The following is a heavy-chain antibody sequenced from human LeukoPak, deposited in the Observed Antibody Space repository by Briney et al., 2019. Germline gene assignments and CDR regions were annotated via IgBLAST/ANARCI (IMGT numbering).Heavy chain of an antibody. D-gene: IGHD3-10*01. J-gene: IGHJ3*01. CDR3: AKEIAFGAGAYDV. V-gene: IGHV3-33*06. CDR2: IWFDGSHE. Sequence: PGGSLRLSCEASGFTFNRYVVHWVRQAPGKGLEWVAIIWFDGSHENYVDSVKGRFTISRDNSKNTVYLQMNSLKVEDTALYYCAKEIAFGAGAYDVWGQGTMVTVSS. CDR1: GFTFNRYV.